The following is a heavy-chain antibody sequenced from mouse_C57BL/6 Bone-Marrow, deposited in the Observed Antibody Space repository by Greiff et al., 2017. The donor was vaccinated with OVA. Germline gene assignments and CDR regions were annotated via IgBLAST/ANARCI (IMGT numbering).Heavy chain of an antibody. V-gene: IGHV1-81*01. CDR2: IYPRSGNT. CDR1: GYTFTSYG. Sequence: QVQLQQSGAELARPGASVKLSCKASGYTFTSYGISWVKQRTGQGLEWIGEIYPRSGNTYYNAKFKGKATLTADKSSSTAYLELRSLTSEDSAVYFCARDDGYPSWFAYWGQGTLVTVSA. J-gene: IGHJ3*01. D-gene: IGHD2-3*01. CDR3: ARDDGYPSWFAY.